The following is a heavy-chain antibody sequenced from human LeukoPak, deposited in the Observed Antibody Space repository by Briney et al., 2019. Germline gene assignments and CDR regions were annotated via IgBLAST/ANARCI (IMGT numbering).Heavy chain of an antibody. Sequence: GRSLRLSCAASGFTFDDYAMHWVRQAPGKGLEWVSGISWNSGSIGYADPVKGRFTISRDNAKNSLYLQMNSLRAEDTALYYCAKRRCGDYGDYFDYWGQGTLVTVSS. D-gene: IGHD4-17*01. V-gene: IGHV3-9*01. CDR2: ISWNSGSI. J-gene: IGHJ4*02. CDR1: GFTFDDYA. CDR3: AKRRCGDYGDYFDY.